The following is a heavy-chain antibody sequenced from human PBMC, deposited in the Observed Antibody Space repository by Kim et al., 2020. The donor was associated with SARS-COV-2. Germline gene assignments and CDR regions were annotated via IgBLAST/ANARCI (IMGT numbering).Heavy chain of an antibody. CDR3: ARVAIAVAGINYYDGMDV. J-gene: IGHJ6*02. Sequence: GGSLRLSCAASGFTFSNSWMHWVRQAPGKGLVWVSRINSNGSSKSDADSVKGRFTIPRDNANNRRYLQMNSLRAVDTAVYYCARVAIAVAGINYYDGMDVWGQGTTATV. CDR2: INSNGSSK. D-gene: IGHD6-19*01. V-gene: IGHV3-74*01. CDR1: GFTFSNSW.